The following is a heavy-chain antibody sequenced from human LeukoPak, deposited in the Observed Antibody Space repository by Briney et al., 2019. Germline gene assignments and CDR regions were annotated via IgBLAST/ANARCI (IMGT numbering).Heavy chain of an antibody. CDR1: GFTFSTYA. CDR3: AKDYGYCSGGSCYSLYAFDI. D-gene: IGHD2-15*01. CDR2: ISGSGGST. Sequence: GGSLRLSCAASGFTFSTYAMTWVRQAPGEGLEWVSAISGSGGSTYYADSVKGRFTISRDNSKNTLYLQMNSLRAEDTAAYYCAKDYGYCSGGSCYSLYAFDIWGQGTMVTVSS. J-gene: IGHJ3*02. V-gene: IGHV3-23*01.